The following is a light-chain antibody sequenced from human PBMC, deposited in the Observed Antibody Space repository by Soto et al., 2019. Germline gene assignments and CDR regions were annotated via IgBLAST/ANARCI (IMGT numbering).Light chain of an antibody. Sequence: EIVMTQSPATLSVSPGERATLSCRASQSVSSNLAWSKQKPGQAPRLLIYGASNRATGSPARSSVSGSGTEFTLTINIPLSEDFAVYYCQQYNNWPPLTFGGGTKVEIK. J-gene: IGKJ4*01. CDR1: QSVSSN. CDR2: GAS. V-gene: IGKV3-15*01. CDR3: QQYNNWPPLT.